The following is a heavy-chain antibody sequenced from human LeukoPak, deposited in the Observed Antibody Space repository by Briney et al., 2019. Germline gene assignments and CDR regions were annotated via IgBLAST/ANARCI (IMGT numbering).Heavy chain of an antibody. CDR3: ARLRRVGATPFDS. CDR2: IYHSGTT. Sequence: PSETLSLTCTVSGYSISSTYYWGWIQQPPGNGLQWIGSIYHSGTTYYNPSLKSRVTISVDTSKNQFSLKLSSVTAADTAVYYCARLRRVGATPFDSWGQGTLVTVSS. J-gene: IGHJ4*02. CDR1: GYSISSTYY. D-gene: IGHD1-26*01. V-gene: IGHV4-38-2*02.